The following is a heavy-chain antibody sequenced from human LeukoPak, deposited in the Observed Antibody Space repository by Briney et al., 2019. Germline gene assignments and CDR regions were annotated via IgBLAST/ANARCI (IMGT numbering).Heavy chain of an antibody. CDR2: IIPIFGTA. Sequence: SVKVSCKASGGTFSSYAISWVRQAPGQGLEWMGGIIPIFGTATYAQKFQGRVTITADESTSTAYMELSSLRSEDTAVYYCARVPHIAAAGYYFDYWGQGTLVTVSS. J-gene: IGHJ4*02. CDR1: GGTFSSYA. CDR3: ARVPHIAAAGYYFDY. D-gene: IGHD6-13*01. V-gene: IGHV1-69*13.